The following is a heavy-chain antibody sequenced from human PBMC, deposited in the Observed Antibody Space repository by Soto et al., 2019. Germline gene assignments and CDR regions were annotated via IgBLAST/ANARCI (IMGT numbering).Heavy chain of an antibody. CDR3: ARSFGRYFDWLTPYPRFHYYYGMDV. Sequence: PSETLSLTCAVSGGSISSGGYSWSWIRQPPGKGLEWIGYMYHSGSTYYNPSLKSRVTISVDRSKNQFSLKLSSVTAADTAVYYCARSFGRYFDWLTPYPRFHYYYGMDVWGQGTTVTVSS. J-gene: IGHJ6*02. CDR2: MYHSGST. D-gene: IGHD3-9*01. V-gene: IGHV4-30-2*01. CDR1: GGSISSGGYS.